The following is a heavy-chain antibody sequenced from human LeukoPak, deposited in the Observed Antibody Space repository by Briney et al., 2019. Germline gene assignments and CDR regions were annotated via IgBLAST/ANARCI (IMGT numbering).Heavy chain of an antibody. CDR3: ARHMICGGGNCYGAALDY. V-gene: IGHV4-59*08. D-gene: IGHD2-15*01. CDR1: GDSLATYY. CDR2: IYHTGST. Sequence: SETLSLTCTVSGDSLATYYWSWVRQPPGKGLEWIGYIYHTGSTSYNPSLKSRVTISVDMSENQFSLKLTSVTAADTAVYYCARHMICGGGNCYGAALDYWGQGTLVTVSS. J-gene: IGHJ4*02.